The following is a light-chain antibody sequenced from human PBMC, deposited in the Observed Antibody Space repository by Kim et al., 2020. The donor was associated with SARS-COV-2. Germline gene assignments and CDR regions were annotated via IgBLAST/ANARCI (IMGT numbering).Light chain of an antibody. CDR1: STDVGSYNY. V-gene: IGLV2-14*03. Sequence: GQSITSSCTGTSTDVGSYNYVSWYQQQPGRAPKLMIYDVRKRPSGISDRFSGSKSGNTASLSISGLQAEDEADYYCSSYTSSSTFVFGAGTKVTVL. CDR2: DVR. J-gene: IGLJ1*01. CDR3: SSYTSSSTFV.